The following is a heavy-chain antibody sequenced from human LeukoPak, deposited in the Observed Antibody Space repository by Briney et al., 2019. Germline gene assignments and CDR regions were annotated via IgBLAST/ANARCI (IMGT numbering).Heavy chain of an antibody. CDR2: INHSGST. D-gene: IGHD5-18*01. Sequence: SETLSLTCAVYGGSFSGYYWSWIRQPPGKGLEWIGEINHSGSTNYNPSLKSRVTISVDTSKNQFSLKLSSVTAADTAVYYCAFGTAMATGWGPGTLVTVSS. CDR1: GGSFSGYY. V-gene: IGHV4-34*01. CDR3: AFGTAMATG. J-gene: IGHJ4*02.